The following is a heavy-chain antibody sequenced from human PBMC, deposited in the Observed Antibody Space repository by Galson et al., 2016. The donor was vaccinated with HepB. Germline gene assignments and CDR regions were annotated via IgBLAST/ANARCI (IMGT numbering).Heavy chain of an antibody. CDR1: GFNFDDYV. V-gene: IGHV3-9*01. D-gene: IGHD3-3*01. CDR3: AKGFVIYGVVITANFDK. CDR2: VSGGSRSI. Sequence: SLRLSCAGSGFNFDDYVMSWVRQVPGKGLEWVAGVSGGSRSIKYGDSVKGRFTVSRDTAKKTLYLEMNSLTVADTARYFCAKGFVIYGVVITANFDKWGPGTVVTVSS. J-gene: IGHJ4*02.